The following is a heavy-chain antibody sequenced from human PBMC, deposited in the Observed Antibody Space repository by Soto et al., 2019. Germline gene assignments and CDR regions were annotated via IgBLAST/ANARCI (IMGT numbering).Heavy chain of an antibody. CDR3: ASVDSSGSLHY. CDR2: VYYRGNT. V-gene: IGHV4-39*01. CDR1: DDSIRSSSYY. Sequence: QLQLEESGPGLVKPSETLSLTCTVSDDSIRSSSYYWGWIRQPPGKGLEWIGNVYYRGNTYCNPSRKGRVPISVAQAKEHFSLNLVSVTAAAPAVYYCASVDSSGSLHYWGLGTLVTVSS. D-gene: IGHD3-22*01. J-gene: IGHJ4*02.